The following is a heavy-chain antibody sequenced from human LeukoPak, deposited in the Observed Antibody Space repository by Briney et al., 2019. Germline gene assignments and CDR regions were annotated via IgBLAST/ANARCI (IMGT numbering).Heavy chain of an antibody. CDR1: GYTLTELS. CDR3: ARDGSYYELDY. D-gene: IGHD1-26*01. V-gene: IGHV1-24*01. J-gene: IGHJ4*02. CDR2: FDPEDGET. Sequence: GASVKVSCKVSGYTLTELSMHWVRQAPGKGLEWMGGFDPEDGETIYAQKFQGRVTMTRDTSISTAYMELSRLRSDDTAVYYCARDGSYYELDYWGQGTLVTVSS.